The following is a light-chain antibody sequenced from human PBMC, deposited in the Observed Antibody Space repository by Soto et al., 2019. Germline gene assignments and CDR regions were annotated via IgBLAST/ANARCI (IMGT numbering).Light chain of an antibody. V-gene: IGKV3D-15*01. J-gene: IGKJ1*01. CDR2: GAS. CDR1: QSVSST. CDR3: QQRSDWPPT. Sequence: EIVMTQSPATLSVSPGERATLSCRASQSVSSTLAWYQQKPGQAPRLLIYGASIRATGIPARFSGSGSGTDFTLTISSLEAEDFAVYYCQQRSDWPPTFGQGTKVDIK.